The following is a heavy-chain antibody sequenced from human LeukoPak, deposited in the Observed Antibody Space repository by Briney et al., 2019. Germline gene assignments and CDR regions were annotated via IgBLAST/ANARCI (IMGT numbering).Heavy chain of an antibody. D-gene: IGHD3-10*01. J-gene: IGHJ4*02. Sequence: GGSLRLSCAASGFTFSSYAMSWVRQAPGKGLEWVSGISGSGGSTYYADSVKGRFTISRDNSKNTLYLQMNSLRAEDTAVYYCAGGGTMVRGVIMPFDYWGQGTLVTVSS. CDR2: ISGSGGST. V-gene: IGHV3-23*01. CDR3: AGGGTMVRGVIMPFDY. CDR1: GFTFSSYA.